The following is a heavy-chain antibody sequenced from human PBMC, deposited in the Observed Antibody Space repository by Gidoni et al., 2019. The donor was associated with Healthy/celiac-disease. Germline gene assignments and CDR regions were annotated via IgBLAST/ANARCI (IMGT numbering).Heavy chain of an antibody. CDR3: ARLRYYYDSSGQTSWYFDL. V-gene: IGHV4-39*01. D-gene: IGHD3-22*01. J-gene: IGHJ2*01. Sequence: QLQLQESGPGLVKPSETLSLTCTVSGGSISSSSYYWGWIRQPPGKGLEWIGSIYYSGSTYYNPSLKSRVTISVDTSKNQFSLKLSSVTAADTAVYYCARLRYYYDSSGQTSWYFDLWGRGTPVTVSS. CDR2: IYYSGST. CDR1: GGSISSSSYY.